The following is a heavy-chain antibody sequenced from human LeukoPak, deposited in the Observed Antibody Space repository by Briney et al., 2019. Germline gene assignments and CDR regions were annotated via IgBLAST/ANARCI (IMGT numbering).Heavy chain of an antibody. Sequence: PGGSLRLSCAASGFTFSDYYMSWIRQAPGMGLEWVSYINDSSSYTNYADSVKGRFTIYRDNAKKSLYLQMNSLRAEDTAFYYCARAGRYGFAGYSGDYWGQGTLVTVSS. CDR2: INDSSSYT. J-gene: IGHJ4*02. CDR1: GFTFSDYY. V-gene: IGHV3-11*05. CDR3: ARAGRYGFAGYSGDY. D-gene: IGHD3-10*01.